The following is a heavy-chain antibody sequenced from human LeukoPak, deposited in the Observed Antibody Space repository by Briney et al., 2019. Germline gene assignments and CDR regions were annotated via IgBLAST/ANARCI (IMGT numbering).Heavy chain of an antibody. CDR3: AREEYYGSGSYIAALDY. J-gene: IGHJ4*02. Sequence: PSETLSLTCAVYGGSFSGYYWSWIRQPPGKGLEWIGEINHSGSTNYNPSLKSRVTISVDTSKNQFSLKLSSVTAADTAVYYCAREEYYGSGSYIAALDYWGQGTLVTVSS. D-gene: IGHD3-10*01. V-gene: IGHV4-34*01. CDR1: GGSFSGYY. CDR2: INHSGST.